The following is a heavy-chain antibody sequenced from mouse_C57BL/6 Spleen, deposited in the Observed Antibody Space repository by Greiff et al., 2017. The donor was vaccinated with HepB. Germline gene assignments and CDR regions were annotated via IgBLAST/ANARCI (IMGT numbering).Heavy chain of an antibody. CDR2: INPNNGGT. CDR3: AREGGWDGSLYAMDY. D-gene: IGHD2-3*01. V-gene: IGHV1-26*01. Sequence: EVQLQQSGPELVKPGASVKISCKASGYTFTDYYMNWVKQSHGKSLEWIGDINPNNGGTSYNQKFKGKATLTVDKSSSTAYMELRSLTSEDSAVYYCAREGGWDGSLYAMDYWGQGTSVTVSS. CDR1: GYTFTDYY. J-gene: IGHJ4*01.